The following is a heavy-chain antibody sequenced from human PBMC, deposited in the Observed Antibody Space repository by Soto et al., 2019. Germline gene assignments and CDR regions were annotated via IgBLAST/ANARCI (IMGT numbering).Heavy chain of an antibody. V-gene: IGHV1-69*12. J-gene: IGHJ4*02. CDR3: ASYRGYGLLN. D-gene: IGHD2-15*01. CDR1: GGTFSSHG. CDR2: SIPLFGIT. Sequence: QVQLVQSGAEVKKPGSSVKVSCKASGGTFSSHGFNWVRQAPGQGLEWIGGSIPLFGITNHTQKFQDRITITADASTTTAYMELRGLRSDNPAVYYCASYRGYGLLNWRQGTLFTVSS.